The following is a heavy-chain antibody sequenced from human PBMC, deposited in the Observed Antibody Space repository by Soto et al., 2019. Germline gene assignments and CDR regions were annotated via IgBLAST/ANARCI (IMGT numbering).Heavy chain of an antibody. V-gene: IGHV1-3*01. CDR1: GYTFTSYA. J-gene: IGHJ6*02. CDR2: INAGNGNT. Sequence: ASVKVSCKASGYTFTSYAMHWVRQAPGQRLEWMGWINAGNGNTKYSQKFQGRVTITRDTSASTAYMELSSLRSEDTAVYYCARESLLRYFDWSPLYYGMDVWGQGTTVTSP. CDR3: ARESLLRYFDWSPLYYGMDV. D-gene: IGHD3-9*01.